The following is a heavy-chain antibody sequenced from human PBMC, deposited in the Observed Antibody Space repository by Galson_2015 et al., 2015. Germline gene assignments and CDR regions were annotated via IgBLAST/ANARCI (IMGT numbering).Heavy chain of an antibody. D-gene: IGHD4-11*01. CDR3: ARGGGATVTTGVFDL. CDR2: IKQDGTEK. CDR1: GFTFSGFW. Sequence: SLRLSCATSGFTFSGFWMSWVRQAPGKGLEWVANIKQDGTEKYYGDSVQGRVTVSRDNAKNSLFLQMNSLRDEDTAISYCARGGGATVTTGVFDLWGQGTMVTVSS. J-gene: IGHJ3*01. V-gene: IGHV3-7*01.